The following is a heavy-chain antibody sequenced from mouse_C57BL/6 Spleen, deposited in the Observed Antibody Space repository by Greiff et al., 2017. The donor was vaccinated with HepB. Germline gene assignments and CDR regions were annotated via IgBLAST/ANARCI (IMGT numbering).Heavy chain of an antibody. CDR2: ISNGGGST. Sequence: EVKLVESGGGLVQPGGSLKLSCAASGFTFSDYYMYWVRQTPEKRLEWVAYISNGGGSTYYPDTVKGRFTISRDNAKNTLYLQMSRLKSEDTAMYYCARRYGSSYQYYFDYWGQGTTLTVSS. V-gene: IGHV5-12*01. CDR3: ARRYGSSYQYYFDY. D-gene: IGHD1-1*01. CDR1: GFTFSDYY. J-gene: IGHJ2*01.